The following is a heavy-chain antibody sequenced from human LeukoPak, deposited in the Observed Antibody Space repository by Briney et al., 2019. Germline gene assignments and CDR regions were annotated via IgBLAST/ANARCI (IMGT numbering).Heavy chain of an antibody. CDR2: VTASGTSI. V-gene: IGHV3-23*01. J-gene: IGHJ3*01. Sequence: GGSLRLSCAASGFTFSSFAMSWVRQTPGKGLQWVSGVTASGTSIFYPDSVKGRFAISRDNSKNTLYLQMNTMRADDAAVYYCVKARTGGYLCDPFEAWGQGKMVTVSS. CDR1: GFTFSSFA. CDR3: VKARTGGYLCDPFEA. D-gene: IGHD5-12*01.